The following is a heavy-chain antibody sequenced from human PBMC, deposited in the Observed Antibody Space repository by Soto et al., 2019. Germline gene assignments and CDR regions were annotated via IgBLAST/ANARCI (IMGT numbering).Heavy chain of an antibody. J-gene: IGHJ6*02. V-gene: IGHV5-51*01. Sequence: GESLKISCKGSGYSFTSYWIGWVRQMPGKGLEWMGIIYPGDSDTRYSPSFQGQVTISADKSISTAYLQWSSLKASDTAMYYCARQVVTPPGPMGMDVWGQGTTVTVS. CDR2: IYPGDSDT. CDR1: GYSFTSYW. CDR3: ARQVVTPPGPMGMDV. D-gene: IGHD2-21*02.